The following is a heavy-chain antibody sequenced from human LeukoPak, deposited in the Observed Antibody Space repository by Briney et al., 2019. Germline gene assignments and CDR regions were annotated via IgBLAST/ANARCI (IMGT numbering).Heavy chain of an antibody. V-gene: IGHV3-48*04. J-gene: IGHJ6*03. CDR2: IASSSSSI. CDR3: AREPEGNGCYYSYMDV. Sequence: GGSLRLSCGASGFTFSSYSMNWVRQAPGKGLEWVSYIASSSSSIYYADSVKGRFTISRDNAKNSLYLQMNSLRAEDTAVYYCAREPEGNGCYYSYMDVWGKGTTVTVSS. D-gene: IGHD6-25*01. CDR1: GFTFSSYS.